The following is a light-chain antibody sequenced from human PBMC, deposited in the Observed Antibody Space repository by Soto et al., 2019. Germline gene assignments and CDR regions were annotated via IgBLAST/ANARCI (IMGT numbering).Light chain of an antibody. CDR1: SSDVGGYIY. CDR2: DVT. V-gene: IGLV2-14*01. CDR3: TSYTSSSSYV. Sequence: QSALTQPASVSGSPGQSITISCTGTSSDVGGYIYVSWYQQHPGKAPKLMIYDVTSRPSGVSYRFSGSKSGNTASLTISGLQAEDEAAYYCTSYTSSSSYVLRTGTKVTVL. J-gene: IGLJ1*01.